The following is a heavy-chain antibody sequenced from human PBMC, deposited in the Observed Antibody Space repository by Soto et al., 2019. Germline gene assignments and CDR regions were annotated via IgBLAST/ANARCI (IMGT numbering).Heavy chain of an antibody. CDR1: GGSISSGGYY. CDR3: ARGNCTGGNCYSPNWFDL. Sequence: SETLSLTCTVTGGSISSGGYYWNWIRQHPGKGLEWIGYIYYRGSSDYNPSLKSRVTISVDTSKNQLSLKLSSVTAGDTAVYYCARGNCTGGNCYSPNWFDLWGQGDLVTVS. V-gene: IGHV4-31*03. J-gene: IGHJ5*02. D-gene: IGHD2-15*01. CDR2: IYYRGSS.